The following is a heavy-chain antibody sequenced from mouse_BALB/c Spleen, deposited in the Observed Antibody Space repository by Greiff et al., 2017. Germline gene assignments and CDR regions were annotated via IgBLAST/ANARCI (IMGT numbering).Heavy chain of an antibody. D-gene: IGHD2-2*01. J-gene: IGHJ3*01. CDR2: INPSNGGT. V-gene: IGHV1S81*02. CDR3: TRGLGLRREGSWFAY. CDR1: GYTFTSYY. Sequence: QLQQSGAELVKPGASVKLSCKASGYTFTSYYMYWVKQRPGQGLEWIGEINPSNGGTNFNEKFKSKATLTVDKSSSTAYMQLSSLTSEDSAVYYCTRGLGLRREGSWFAYWGQGTLVTVSA.